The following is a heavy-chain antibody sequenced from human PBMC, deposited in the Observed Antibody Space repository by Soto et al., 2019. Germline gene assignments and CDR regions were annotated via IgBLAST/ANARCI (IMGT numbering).Heavy chain of an antibody. CDR3: TRGYREHIVVARQHYGMAV. CDR2: ISAYNGNT. D-gene: IGHD2-21*01. J-gene: IGHJ6*02. Sequence: QVQLVQSGAEVKKPGASVKVSCKASGYTFTSYGISWVRQAPGQGLEWMGWISAYNGNTNYAQKLKGSATMTTDTSTSTAYMELRSLRSDDTAVYYCTRGYREHIVVARQHYGMAVWCQGTTVTVSS. V-gene: IGHV1-18*01. CDR1: GYTFTSYG.